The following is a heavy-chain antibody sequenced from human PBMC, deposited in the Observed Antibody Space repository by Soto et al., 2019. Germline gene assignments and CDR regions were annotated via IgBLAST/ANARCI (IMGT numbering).Heavy chain of an antibody. CDR3: ENMVPRSWNNGHFDYFDY. CDR1: GFTFSSFA. Sequence: EVQVLESGGGLVQPGGSLRLSCAASGFTFSSFAMSWVRQLPGKGLEWVSGITPSGDATYYADSMRGRFTISRDNSKNTLYLQMDRLRAEDTAVYYCENMVPRSWNNGHFDYFDYWGEGTLVTVSS. D-gene: IGHD2-8*01. V-gene: IGHV3-23*01. J-gene: IGHJ4*02. CDR2: ITPSGDAT.